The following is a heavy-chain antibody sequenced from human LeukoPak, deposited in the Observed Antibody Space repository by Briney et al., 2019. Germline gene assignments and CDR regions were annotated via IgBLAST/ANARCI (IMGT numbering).Heavy chain of an antibody. Sequence: KPGGSLRLSCAASGFAFNTYAKSWVRQAPGKGLEWVSAISGSGGSTYYADSVKGRFTISRDNSKNTLYLQMNSLRAEDTAVYYCAKDYYDSKNTIFYFDYWGQGTLVTVSS. CDR1: GFAFNTYA. CDR3: AKDYYDSKNTIFYFDY. V-gene: IGHV3-23*01. CDR2: ISGSGGST. D-gene: IGHD3-22*01. J-gene: IGHJ4*02.